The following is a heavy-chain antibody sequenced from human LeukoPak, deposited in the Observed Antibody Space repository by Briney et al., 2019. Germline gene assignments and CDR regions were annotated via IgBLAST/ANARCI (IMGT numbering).Heavy chain of an antibody. V-gene: IGHV3-48*01. D-gene: IGHD6-6*01. CDR2: ISRSSSTI. CDR3: ARGGAARPDF. CDR1: GFTFSSYS. J-gene: IGHJ4*02. Sequence: PGGSLRLSCAASGFTFSSYSMNWVRQAPGKGLEWVSQISRSSSTIYYADSVKGRFTISRDNAKNSLYLQMNSLRAEDTAVYYCARGGAARPDFWGQGTLVTVSS.